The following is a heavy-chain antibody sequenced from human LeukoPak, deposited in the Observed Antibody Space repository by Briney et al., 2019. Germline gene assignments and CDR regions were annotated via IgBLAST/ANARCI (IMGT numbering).Heavy chain of an antibody. V-gene: IGHV3-66*01. J-gene: IGHJ4*02. CDR1: GLIFNSNH. CDR3: ATGRPGSRVLDY. D-gene: IGHD3-10*01. Sequence: GGSLRLSCAASGLIFNSNHMNWVRQAPGKGLEWVSSICSSDYRYYADSVKGRFTISRENSKNTLYLQMNSLRVEDTAVYYCATGRPGSRVLDYWGQGNVVTVSS. CDR2: ICSSDYR.